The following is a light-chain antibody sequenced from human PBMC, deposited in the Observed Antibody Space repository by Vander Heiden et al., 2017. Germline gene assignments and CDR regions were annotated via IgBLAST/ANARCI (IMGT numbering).Light chain of an antibody. V-gene: IGKV4-1*01. J-gene: IGKJ2*01. CDR3: QQYYDSPT. CDR1: QNVLYSSNNQNY. CDR2: WAS. Sequence: DIRLTQSPDHLAGSRDGRATIHCKSSQNVLYSSNNQNYLAWYQHKPGQPPKLLFHWASSRDYGVPDRFSASGSGTDFTLTISSLQAEDVAVYYCQQYYDSPTFGQGTKLEIK.